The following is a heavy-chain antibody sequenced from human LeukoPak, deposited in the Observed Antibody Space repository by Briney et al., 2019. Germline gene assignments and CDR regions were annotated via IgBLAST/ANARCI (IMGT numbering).Heavy chain of an antibody. J-gene: IGHJ4*02. V-gene: IGHV4-30-4*01. D-gene: IGHD1-26*01. Sequence: PSETLSLTCTVSGGSISSGVYYWGWIRQPPGKGLEWIGYIYYSGSTYYNPSLKSRVTVSVDTSKNQFSLKLSSVTAADTAVYYCAAYSGSSYDYWGQGTLVTVSS. CDR2: IYYSGST. CDR1: GGSISSGVYY. CDR3: AAYSGSSYDY.